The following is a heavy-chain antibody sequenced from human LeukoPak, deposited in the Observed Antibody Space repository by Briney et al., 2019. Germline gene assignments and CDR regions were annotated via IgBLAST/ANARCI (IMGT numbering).Heavy chain of an antibody. J-gene: IGHJ4*02. CDR2: IKQDGSEK. V-gene: IGHV3-7*01. CDR1: GFTFSSYW. CDR3: AREYYDSSGYYVEYYFDY. Sequence: GGSLRLSCAASGFTFSSYWMSWVRQAPGKGLEWVANIKQDGSEKYYVDSVKGRFTISRDNAKNSLYLQMNSLRAEDTAVYYCAREYYDSSGYYVEYYFDYWGQGTLVTVSS. D-gene: IGHD3-22*01.